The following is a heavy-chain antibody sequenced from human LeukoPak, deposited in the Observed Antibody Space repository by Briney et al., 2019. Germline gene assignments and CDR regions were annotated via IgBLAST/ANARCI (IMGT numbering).Heavy chain of an antibody. Sequence: SETLSLTCAVYGGSFSGYYWSWIRQPPGKGLEWIGEINHSGSTNYNPSLKSRVTISVDTSKNQFSLKLSSVTAADTAVYYCARGSSGSYTWFDPWGQGTLVTVSS. CDR1: GGSFSGYY. D-gene: IGHD6-19*01. CDR3: ARGSSGSYTWFDP. V-gene: IGHV4-34*01. J-gene: IGHJ5*02. CDR2: INHSGST.